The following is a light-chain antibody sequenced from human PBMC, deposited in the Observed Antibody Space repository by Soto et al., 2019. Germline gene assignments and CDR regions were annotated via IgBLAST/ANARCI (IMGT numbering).Light chain of an antibody. CDR1: QSISNS. CDR2: RAS. J-gene: IGKJ4*01. V-gene: IGKV1-5*03. Sequence: DIQMTQSPSTLSASVGDRVTMTCRASQSISNSLAWYQQKPGKAPKLLIYRASALQSGVPSRFSGSGSGTEFTLTIDSLQPDDFATFYCQQYSTYPLTFGGGTKVDNK. CDR3: QQYSTYPLT.